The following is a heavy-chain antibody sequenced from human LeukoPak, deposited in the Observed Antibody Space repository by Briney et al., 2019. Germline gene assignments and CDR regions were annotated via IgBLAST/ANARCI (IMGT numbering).Heavy chain of an antibody. CDR3: ARAVVGATKGGLDY. D-gene: IGHD1-26*01. J-gene: IGHJ4*02. Sequence: SETLSLTCTVSGGSISSYYWSRIRQPPGKGLEWIGYIYYSGSTNYNPSLKSRVTISVDTSKNQFSLKLSSVTAADTAVYYCARAVVGATKGGLDYWGQGTLVTVSS. V-gene: IGHV4-59*01. CDR1: GGSISSYY. CDR2: IYYSGST.